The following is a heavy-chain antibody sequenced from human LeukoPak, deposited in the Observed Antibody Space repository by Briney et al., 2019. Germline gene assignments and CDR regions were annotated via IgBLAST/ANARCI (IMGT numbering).Heavy chain of an antibody. J-gene: IGHJ4*02. CDR2: ILASGSPT. Sequence: GGSLRLSCAASGFIFNSYNMNWVRQAPGKGREWVTNILASGSPTYYADSVKGRFIISRDNSKNTVYLQMNSLRVEDTAIYYCAKDLRPDGVDNFDHWGQGILVTVSS. CDR1: GFIFNSYN. CDR3: AKDLRPDGVDNFDH. V-gene: IGHV3-23*01. D-gene: IGHD2-8*01.